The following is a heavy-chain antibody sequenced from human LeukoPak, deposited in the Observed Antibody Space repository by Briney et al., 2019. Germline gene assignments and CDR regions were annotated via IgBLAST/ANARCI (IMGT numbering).Heavy chain of an antibody. CDR3: AMESTGDQGSSGWYYFDY. V-gene: IGHV3-7*04. J-gene: IGHJ4*02. CDR1: GLTFSSYW. D-gene: IGHD6-19*01. Sequence: PGGSLRLSCAASGLTFSSYWMSWVRQAPGKGLEWVANIKQDGSEKYYVDSVKGRFTISRDNAKNSLYLQMNSLRAEDTAVYYCAMESTGDQGSSGWYYFDYWGQGTLVTVSS. CDR2: IKQDGSEK.